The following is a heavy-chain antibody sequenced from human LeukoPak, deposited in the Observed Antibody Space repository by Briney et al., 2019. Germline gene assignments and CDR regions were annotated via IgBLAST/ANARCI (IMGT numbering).Heavy chain of an antibody. CDR1: GYIFTGYY. D-gene: IGHD5/OR15-5a*01. J-gene: IGHJ4*02. CDR2: INPNSGGT. CDR3: ATARDRNSVYSSLDY. V-gene: IGHV1-2*02. Sequence: ASVKVSCKASGYIFTGYYMHWVRQASGQGLEWMGWINPNSGGTNYAQKFQGRVTMTRDTSISTAYMELSSLRSDDTAVYYCATARDRNSVYSSLDYWGQGTLVTVSS.